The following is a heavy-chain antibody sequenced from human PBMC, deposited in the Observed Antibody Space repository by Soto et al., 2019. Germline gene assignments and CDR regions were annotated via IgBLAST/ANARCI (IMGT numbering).Heavy chain of an antibody. CDR3: VRVGRWGGY. J-gene: IGHJ4*02. CDR1: GFTFSSYW. D-gene: IGHD3-16*01. V-gene: IGHV3-7*03. CDR2: IKEDGSGK. Sequence: EVQLVESGGGLVQPGGSLRLSCTASGFTFSSYWMSWVRQAPGKGLGWVASIKEDGSGKYYVDSVKGRFSISRDNARNSLYLQMNSLRVEDTAVYYCVRVGRWGGYWGQGALVTVSS.